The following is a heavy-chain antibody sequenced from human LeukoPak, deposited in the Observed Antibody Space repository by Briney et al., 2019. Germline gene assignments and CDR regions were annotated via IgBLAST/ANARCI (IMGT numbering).Heavy chain of an antibody. CDR2: IKQDRSEK. V-gene: IGHV3-7*01. Sequence: GGSLRLSCAASGFTFSSYWMSWVRQAPGKGLELVANIKQDRSEKYYVDSVKGRFTISRDNAKNSLYLQMNSLRAEGTAVYYCARLREIPVFGVVTKSTSYFDYWGQGTLVTVSS. D-gene: IGHD3-3*01. CDR1: GFTFSSYW. J-gene: IGHJ4*02. CDR3: ARLREIPVFGVVTKSTSYFDY.